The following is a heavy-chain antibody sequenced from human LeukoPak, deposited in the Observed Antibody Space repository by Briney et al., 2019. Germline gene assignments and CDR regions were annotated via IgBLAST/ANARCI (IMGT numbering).Heavy chain of an antibody. CDR2: IYYSGST. J-gene: IGHJ3*02. D-gene: IGHD6-13*01. CDR3: ARDSAAAAGYNGAFDI. V-gene: IGHV4-39*07. CDR1: GGSISSRSYN. Sequence: SETLSLTCTVSGGSISSRSYNWGWIRQPPGKGLEWIGNIYYSGSTYYNPSLNSLFTISLDTSKNQFSLKVSSVTAADTAVYYCARDSAAAAGYNGAFDIWGQGTMVTVSS.